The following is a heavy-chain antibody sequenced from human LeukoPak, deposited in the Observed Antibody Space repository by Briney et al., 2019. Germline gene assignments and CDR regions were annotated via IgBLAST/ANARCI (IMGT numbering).Heavy chain of an antibody. CDR1: GFTFSSYG. CDR3: AREVSSWPYYFDY. D-gene: IGHD6-13*01. V-gene: IGHV3-33*01. CDR2: IWYDGSNK. Sequence: GGSLRLSCAASGFTFSSYGMHWVRRAPGKGLEWVAVIWYDGSNKYYADSVKGRFTISRDNSKNTLYLQMNSLRAEDTAVYYCAREVSSWPYYFDYWGQGTLVTVSS. J-gene: IGHJ4*02.